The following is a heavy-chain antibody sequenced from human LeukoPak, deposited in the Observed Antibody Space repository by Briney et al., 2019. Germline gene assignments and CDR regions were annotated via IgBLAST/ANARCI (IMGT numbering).Heavy chain of an antibody. CDR1: GGSISSYY. CDR2: IYTSGST. CDR3: ASPSFRGSSFPFDP. D-gene: IGHD6-13*01. Sequence: PSETLSLTCTVSGGSISSYYWSWIRQPAGKGLEWIGRIYTSGSTNYNPSLKSRVTISVDTSKNQFSLKLSSVTAADTAVYYCASPSFRGSSFPFDPWGQGTLVTVSS. V-gene: IGHV4-4*07. J-gene: IGHJ5*02.